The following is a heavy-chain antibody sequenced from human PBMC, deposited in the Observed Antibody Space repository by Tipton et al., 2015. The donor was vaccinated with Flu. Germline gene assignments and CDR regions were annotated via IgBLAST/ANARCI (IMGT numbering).Heavy chain of an antibody. V-gene: IGHV4-39*07. CDR2: IYYTGYP. J-gene: IGHJ6*02. CDR1: GGSISSSSHY. Sequence: LRLSCTVSGGSISSSSHYWGWIRQAPGRGLEWVGSIYYTGYPYYNSSLKSRLAMSIDTSKKQFSLRLSSVTAADTAVYYCAKESTRGVALTGGIDVWGQGTTVTVSS. CDR3: AKESTRGVALTGGIDV. D-gene: IGHD2/OR15-2a*01.